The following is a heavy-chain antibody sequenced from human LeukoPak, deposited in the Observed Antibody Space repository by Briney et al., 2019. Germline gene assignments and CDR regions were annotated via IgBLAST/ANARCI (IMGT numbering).Heavy chain of an antibody. Sequence: SVKVSCKASGGTFSSYAISWVRQAPGQGLEWMGGIIPIFGTVNYAQKFQGRVTITADESTSTAYMELSSLRSQDTSVYYCARIFGSSSSFDYWGQGTLVTVSS. CDR2: IIPIFGTV. CDR3: ARIFGSSSSFDY. D-gene: IGHD6-6*01. CDR1: GGTFSSYA. V-gene: IGHV1-69*13. J-gene: IGHJ4*02.